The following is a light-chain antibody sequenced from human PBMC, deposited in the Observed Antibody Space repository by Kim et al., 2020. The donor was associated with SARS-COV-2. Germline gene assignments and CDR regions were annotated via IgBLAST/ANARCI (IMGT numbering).Light chain of an antibody. CDR2: GAS. CDR1: QNVGTH. CDR3: QQYHDWPPVT. Sequence: SPGERATLSCRASQNVGTHLAWYQQKPGQAPRLLILGASTRATSIPPRFSGGGSGTEFTLSISSLQSEDFAVYYCQQYHDWPPVTFGQGTRLEIK. V-gene: IGKV3-15*01. J-gene: IGKJ5*01.